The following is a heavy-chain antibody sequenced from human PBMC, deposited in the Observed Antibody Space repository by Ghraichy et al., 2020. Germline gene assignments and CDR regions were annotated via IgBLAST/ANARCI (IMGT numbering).Heavy chain of an antibody. CDR3: ARGDPRRMRTFDL. Sequence: SETLSLTCSVSGGSIRNGSYSWGWVRQSPGKGLEWIGNMHHSGNTHHNPSYNPSLKSRLTISIDTSKNRFSLKLNSVAAADSAIYYCARGDPRRMRTFDLWGQGTLVTVSS. J-gene: IGHJ5*02. CDR1: GGSIRNGSYS. D-gene: IGHD3-16*01. V-gene: IGHV4-39*01. CDR2: MHHSGNT.